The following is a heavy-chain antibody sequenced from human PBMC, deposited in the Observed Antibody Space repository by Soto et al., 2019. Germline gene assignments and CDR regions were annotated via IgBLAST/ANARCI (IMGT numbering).Heavy chain of an antibody. J-gene: IGHJ4*02. CDR2: IYYSGST. D-gene: IGHD6-13*01. V-gene: IGHV4-61*01. Sequence: QVQLQESGPGLVKPSETLSLTCTVSGDSVRSGSYYWSWIRQPPGKGLEWIGYIYYSGSTNYNPSLKSRVTIALDTSKNQFSLKLTSVTAADTAVYYCASESSGTGIFDYWGQGTLVTVSS. CDR3: ASESSGTGIFDY. CDR1: GDSVRSGSYY.